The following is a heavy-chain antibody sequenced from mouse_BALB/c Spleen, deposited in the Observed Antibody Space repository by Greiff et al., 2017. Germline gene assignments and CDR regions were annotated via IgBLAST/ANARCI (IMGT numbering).Heavy chain of an antibody. CDR2: ISSGGGST. J-gene: IGHJ3*01. CDR3: ASYYGN. D-gene: IGHD2-1*01. CDR1: GFAFSSYD. Sequence: EVQRVESGGGLVKPGGSLKLSCAASGFAFSSYDMSWVRQTPEKRLEWVAYISSGGGSTYYPDTVKGRFTISRDNAKNTLYLQMSSLKSEDTAMYYCASYYGNWGQGTLVTVSA. V-gene: IGHV5-12-1*01.